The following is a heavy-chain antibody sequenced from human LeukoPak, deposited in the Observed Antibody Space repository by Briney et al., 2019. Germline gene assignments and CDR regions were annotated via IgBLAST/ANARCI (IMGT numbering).Heavy chain of an antibody. D-gene: IGHD2-15*01. CDR2: ISPDSNYK. J-gene: IGHJ4*02. Sequence: GESLRLSCAASGFTFSTYSMNWLRLAPGKGLEWVSSISPDSNYKYYVDSVKGRFTISRDNSKNTLYLQMNSLRAEDTAVYYCAKDQGGYWGQGTLVTVSS. V-gene: IGHV3-21*04. CDR1: GFTFSTYS. CDR3: AKDQGGY.